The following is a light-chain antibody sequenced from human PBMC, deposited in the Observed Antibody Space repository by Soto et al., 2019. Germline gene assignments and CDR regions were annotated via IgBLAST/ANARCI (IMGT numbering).Light chain of an antibody. J-gene: IGKJ1*01. CDR3: QFGSSPKT. CDR2: GAA. V-gene: IGKV3-20*01. CDR1: QSVSNKF. Sequence: IVLTQSPGTLSLYPGERATLSCRASQSVSNKFLVWYQQKPGQPPRLLIYGAASRATGIPDRFTGSGSGTDFTLTISILEHEDFAVYYWQFGSSPKTFGQGTKVAIK.